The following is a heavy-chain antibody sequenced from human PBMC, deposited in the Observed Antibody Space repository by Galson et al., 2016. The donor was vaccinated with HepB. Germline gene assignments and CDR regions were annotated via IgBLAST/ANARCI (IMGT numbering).Heavy chain of an antibody. D-gene: IGHD3-16*01. J-gene: IGHJ4*02. Sequence: SVKGRFTISRDNAKNSLYLQTNNLRAADTAVYYCARGGGDFMRLEGMDYWGQGTLVTVSS. V-gene: IGHV3-11*06. CDR3: ARGGGDFMRLEGMDY.